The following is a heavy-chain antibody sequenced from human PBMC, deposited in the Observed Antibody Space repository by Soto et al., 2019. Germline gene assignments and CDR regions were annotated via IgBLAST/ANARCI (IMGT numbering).Heavy chain of an antibody. D-gene: IGHD3-3*01. CDR3: AKGPTIFGVIISYSYYYGMDV. CDR1: GFTVSSSA. J-gene: IGHJ6*02. CDR2: ISGSGTTT. V-gene: IGHV3-23*01. Sequence: EVQLLESGGGLVQPGGSLRLSCAASGFTVSSSAMSWVRQAPGKGLEWVSAISGSGTTTYYADSVKGRFTISRDNSKNMVYVQMNSLGVEDTALYFCAKGPTIFGVIISYSYYYGMDVWGHGTTVTVSS.